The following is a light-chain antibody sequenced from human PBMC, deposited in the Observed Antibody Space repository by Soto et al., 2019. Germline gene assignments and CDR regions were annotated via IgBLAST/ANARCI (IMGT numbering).Light chain of an antibody. V-gene: IGLV2-18*01. J-gene: IGLJ1*01. CDR2: DVT. CDR3: SLYTSSSTYV. CDR1: ISDVGSYTR. Sequence: THPPSLSGSPGQSVTISCTGTISDVGSYTRVSWYQLPPGTAPKVLIYDVTNRPSGVPDRFSGSQSGKTASLTISGLQAEDEADYYCSLYTSSSTYVFGTGTKVTVL.